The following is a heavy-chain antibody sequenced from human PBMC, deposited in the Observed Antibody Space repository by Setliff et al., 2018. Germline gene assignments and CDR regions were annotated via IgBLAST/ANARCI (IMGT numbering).Heavy chain of an antibody. CDR3: ARGRRITMIVVPPGVFDI. D-gene: IGHD3-22*01. V-gene: IGHV4-34*01. CDR1: GGSFSGYY. J-gene: IGHJ3*02. Sequence: SLTCAVYGGSFSGYYWSWIRQPPGKGPEWIGEIDQSGITNYNPSLKSRVTISIDTSKNQFSLRLSSVTATDTAVYYCARGRRITMIVVPPGVFDIWGQGTMVTVSS. CDR2: IDQSGIT.